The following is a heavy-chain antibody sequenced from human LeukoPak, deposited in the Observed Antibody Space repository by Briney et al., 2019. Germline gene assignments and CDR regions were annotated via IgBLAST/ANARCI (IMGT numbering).Heavy chain of an antibody. Sequence: SETLSLTCAVYGGSFSGYYWSWIRQPPGKGLEWIGEINHSGSTNYNPSLRSRVTISVDTSKNQFSLQLSSMTAADTALYYCARGWQGYYDSSGYYLLDYWGQGTLVTVSS. D-gene: IGHD3-22*01. J-gene: IGHJ4*02. CDR1: GGSFSGYY. CDR2: INHSGST. CDR3: ARGWQGYYDSSGYYLLDY. V-gene: IGHV4-34*01.